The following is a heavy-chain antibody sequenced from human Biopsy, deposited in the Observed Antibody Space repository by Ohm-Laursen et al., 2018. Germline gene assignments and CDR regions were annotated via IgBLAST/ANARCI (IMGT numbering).Heavy chain of an antibody. V-gene: IGHV3-33*01. D-gene: IGHD2-2*01. J-gene: IGHJ4*02. CDR3: AREGYCSRTSCYPDY. CDR2: LWYDGTNK. Sequence: SLRLSCAASGFSFSSYGMHWVRQAPGKGLEWVAVLWYDGTNKYYADSVKGRFTISRDNSKNTLYLQMNSLRAEDTAVYYCAREGYCSRTSCYPDYWGQGTPVTVSS. CDR1: GFSFSSYG.